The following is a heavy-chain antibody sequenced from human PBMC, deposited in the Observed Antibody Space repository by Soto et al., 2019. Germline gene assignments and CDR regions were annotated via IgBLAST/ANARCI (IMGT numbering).Heavy chain of an antibody. V-gene: IGHV3-30*18. J-gene: IGHJ3*02. Sequence: GGSLRLSCAASGFTFGSYGMHWVRQAPGKGLEWVAFISYDGSNKYYADSVKGRFTISRDNSKNTLYLQMNSLRAEDTAVYYCANDTGVATDAFDISGQETMVTVS. CDR2: ISYDGSNK. CDR3: ANDTGVATDAFDI. D-gene: IGHD3-3*01. CDR1: GFTFGSYG.